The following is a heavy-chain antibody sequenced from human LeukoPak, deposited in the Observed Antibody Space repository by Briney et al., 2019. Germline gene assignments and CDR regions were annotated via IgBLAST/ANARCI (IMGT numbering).Heavy chain of an antibody. Sequence: GGSLRLSCAASGFTVSSNYMSWVRQAPGKGLEWVSIIYSGGSTYYADSVGGRFTISRDNSKNTLYLLMNSLRAEDTAVYYCATSGWWGYFDYWGQGTLVTVSS. CDR3: ATSGWWGYFDY. CDR2: IYSGGST. CDR1: GFTVSSNY. D-gene: IGHD6-19*01. V-gene: IGHV3-66*01. J-gene: IGHJ4*02.